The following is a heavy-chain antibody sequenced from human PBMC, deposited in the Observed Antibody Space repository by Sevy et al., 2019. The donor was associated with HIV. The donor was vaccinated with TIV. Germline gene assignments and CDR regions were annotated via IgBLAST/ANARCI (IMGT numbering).Heavy chain of an antibody. Sequence: ASVKVSCKVSGGTFSNSDIIWVRQAPGQGLQWMGRIIPRFARADYAQKFQGRVTITADESTSTAFMELSRLRSEDTALFYCARVDGAREGYDYVGSSFIEQWGQGTPVTVSS. CDR3: ARVDGAREGYDYVGSSFIEQ. J-gene: IGHJ4*02. D-gene: IGHD3-16*01. CDR2: IIPRFARA. V-gene: IGHV1-69*13. CDR1: GGTFSNSD.